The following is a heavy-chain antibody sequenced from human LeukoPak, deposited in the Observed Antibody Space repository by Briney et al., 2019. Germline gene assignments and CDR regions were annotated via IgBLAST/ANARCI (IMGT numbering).Heavy chain of an antibody. Sequence: SSETLSLTCTVSGASISSSSYYWGWIRQPPGKGLEWIGSIYYSGSTYYNPSLKSRVTISVDTSKNQFSLKLSSVTAADTAVYYCASDYGGNSGYHYYWGQGTLVTVSP. CDR2: IYYSGST. V-gene: IGHV4-39*01. CDR3: ASDYGGNSGYHYY. CDR1: GASISSSSYY. J-gene: IGHJ4*02. D-gene: IGHD4-23*01.